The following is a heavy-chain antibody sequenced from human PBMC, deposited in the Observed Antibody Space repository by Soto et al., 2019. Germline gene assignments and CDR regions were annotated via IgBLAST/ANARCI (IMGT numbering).Heavy chain of an antibody. CDR3: ARDVDSTILKPNDAFGI. J-gene: IGHJ3*02. CDR1: GDSIFGGDYY. CDR2: IYYSGST. D-gene: IGHD5-18*01. V-gene: IGHV4-30-4*01. Sequence: QVQLQESGPGLVKPSQTLSLTCTVSGDSIFGGDYYWSWIRQPPGKGLQWVGSIYYSGSTYYNPSLESRVAISVDTSQNQSSLKLSSVTAADTAVYFCARDVDSTILKPNDAFGIWGQGTMVTVSS.